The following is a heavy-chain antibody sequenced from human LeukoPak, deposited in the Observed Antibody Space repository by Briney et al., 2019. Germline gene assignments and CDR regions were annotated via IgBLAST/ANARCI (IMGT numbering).Heavy chain of an antibody. CDR2: VSGSGGRT. D-gene: IGHD2-21*02. V-gene: IGHV3-23*01. Sequence: GGSLRLSCAASRFTFSSYAMSWVRQAPGKGLEWVSVVSGSGGRTYYADSVKGRFTISRDNSKNTLYLQMNSLRAEDTAIYYCAKEVYCGRDCYNPGYGMGVWGQGTTVTVSS. CDR1: RFTFSSYA. J-gene: IGHJ6*02. CDR3: AKEVYCGRDCYNPGYGMGV.